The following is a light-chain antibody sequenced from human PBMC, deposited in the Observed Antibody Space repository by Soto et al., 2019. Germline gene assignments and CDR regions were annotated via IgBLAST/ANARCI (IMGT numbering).Light chain of an antibody. J-gene: IGKJ1*01. CDR1: QSISVW. CDR3: QQYNRYSPT. CDR2: KAS. Sequence: DIQMTQSPSTLSASVGDRVTITCRASQSISVWLAWYQQKAGKAPNLLIYKASRLESGVPSRFSGSGSETEFTRTISGLQPGDSATYYCQQYNRYSPTFGQGTKVEVK. V-gene: IGKV1-5*03.